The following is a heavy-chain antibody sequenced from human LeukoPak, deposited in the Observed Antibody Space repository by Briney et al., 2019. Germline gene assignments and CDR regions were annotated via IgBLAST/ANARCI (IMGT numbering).Heavy chain of an antibody. Sequence: ASVKVSCKASGYTFTSYGISGVRQAPGQGLEWMGWISAYNGNTNYAQKLQGRVTMTTDTSTSTAYMELRSLRSDDTAVYYCARAPEDRFWSGYYGSHTYYGMDVWGQGTTVTVSS. V-gene: IGHV1-18*01. CDR1: GYTFTSYG. CDR3: ARAPEDRFWSGYYGSHTYYGMDV. CDR2: ISAYNGNT. D-gene: IGHD3-3*01. J-gene: IGHJ6*02.